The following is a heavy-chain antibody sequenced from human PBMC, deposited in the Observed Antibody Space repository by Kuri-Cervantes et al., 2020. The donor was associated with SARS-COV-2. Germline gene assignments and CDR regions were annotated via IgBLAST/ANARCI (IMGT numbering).Heavy chain of an antibody. CDR3: AGVRTYCSSTSCYTGYFQH. V-gene: IGHV1-18*04. CDR1: GYTFTGYY. D-gene: IGHD2-2*02. Sequence: ASVKVSCKASGYTFTGYYMHWVRQAPGQGLEWMGWISAYNGNTNYAQKLQGRVTMTTDTSTSTAYMELRSLRSDDTAVYYCAGVRTYCSSTSCYTGYFQHWGQGTLVTVSS. J-gene: IGHJ1*01. CDR2: ISAYNGNT.